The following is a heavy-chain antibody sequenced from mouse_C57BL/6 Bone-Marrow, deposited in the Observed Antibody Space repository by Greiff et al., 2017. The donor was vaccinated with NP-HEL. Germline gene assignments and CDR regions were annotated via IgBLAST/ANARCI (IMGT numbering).Heavy chain of an antibody. CDR3: AKMGKFYYGSSSLNWYFDV. Sequence: QVQLKESGPGLVAPSQSLSITCTVSGFSLTSYGVSWVRQPPGKGLEWLGVIWGDGSTNYHSALISRLSISKDNSKSQVFLKLNSLQTDDTATYYCAKMGKFYYGSSSLNWYFDVWGTGTTVTVSS. D-gene: IGHD1-1*01. V-gene: IGHV2-3*01. CDR1: GFSLTSYG. CDR2: IWGDGST. J-gene: IGHJ1*03.